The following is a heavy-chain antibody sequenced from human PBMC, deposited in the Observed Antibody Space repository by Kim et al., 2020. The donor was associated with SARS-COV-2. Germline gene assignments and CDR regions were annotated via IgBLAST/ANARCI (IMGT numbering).Heavy chain of an antibody. CDR3: AKDLGDCTNGVCYIAKQQWLVPYGMDV. CDR1: GFTFSSYA. CDR2: ISGSGGST. Sequence: GGSLRLSCAASGFTFSSYAMSWVRQAPGKGLEWVSAISGSGGSTYYADSVKGRFTISRDNSKNTLYLQMNSLRAEDTAVYYCAKDLGDCTNGVCYIAKQQWLVPYGMDVWGQGTTVTVSS. V-gene: IGHV3-23*01. J-gene: IGHJ6*02. D-gene: IGHD2-8*01.